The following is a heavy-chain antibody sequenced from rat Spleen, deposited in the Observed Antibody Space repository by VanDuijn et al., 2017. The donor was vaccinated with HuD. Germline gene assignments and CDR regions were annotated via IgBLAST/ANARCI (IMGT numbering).Heavy chain of an antibody. V-gene: IGHV5S10*01. CDR3: ATQHYGSPGGFAY. D-gene: IGHD1-3*01. CDR1: GFTFSNYD. J-gene: IGHJ3*01. CDR2: ITYEGSST. Sequence: EVQLVESGGGLVQPGRSLKLSCAASGFTFSNYDMAWVRQAPTKGLEWVASITYEGSSTYYGDSVKGRFTISRDNTKSTLYLQMDSLRSEDAATYYCATQHYGSPGGFAYWGQGTLVTVSS.